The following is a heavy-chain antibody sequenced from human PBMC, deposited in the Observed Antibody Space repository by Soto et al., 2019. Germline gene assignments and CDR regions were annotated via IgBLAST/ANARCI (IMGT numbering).Heavy chain of an antibody. CDR3: ARDCTNGVCYPSYHYGMDV. CDR1: GGSVSSNSAA. D-gene: IGHD2-8*01. CDR2: TYYRSKWYN. J-gene: IGHJ6*02. V-gene: IGHV6-1*01. Sequence: PSQTLSLTCAISGGSVSSNSAAWNWIRQSPSRGLEWLGRTYYRSKWYNDYAVSVKSRITINPDTSKNQFSLQLNSVTPEDTAVYYCARDCTNGVCYPSYHYGMDVWGQGTTVTV.